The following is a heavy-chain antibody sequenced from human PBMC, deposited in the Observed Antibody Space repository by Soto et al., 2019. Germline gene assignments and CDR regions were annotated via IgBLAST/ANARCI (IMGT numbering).Heavy chain of an antibody. V-gene: IGHV4-30-4*08. CDR3: ARGVTVFGTLSRFCFDP. Sequence: SETLSLTCTVSGGSISSGDYYWSWVRQSPGKGLEWIGYIHNSGITYYNPSLKSRVIISLDTSKNQFSLKLSSVTAADTAVYFCARGVTVFGTLSRFCFDPWGQGALVTVSS. D-gene: IGHD3-3*01. CDR2: IHNSGIT. CDR1: GGSISSGDYY. J-gene: IGHJ5*02.